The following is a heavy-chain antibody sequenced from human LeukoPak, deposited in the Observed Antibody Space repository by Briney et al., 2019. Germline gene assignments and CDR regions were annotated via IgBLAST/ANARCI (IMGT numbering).Heavy chain of an antibody. CDR2: TYYRSKWSN. Sequence: SQTLSPTCAISGEEVSSNTASWNWFRQSPSRGLKWLGRTYYRSKWSNDYAPSVKGRITINADTSRNQFSLHLNSVTPEDTAVYFCARDRDSDFEWGPYDPWGQGTLVVVSS. CDR3: ARDRDSDFEWGPYDP. CDR1: GEEVSSNTAS. D-gene: IGHD4-11*01. J-gene: IGHJ5*02. V-gene: IGHV6-1*01.